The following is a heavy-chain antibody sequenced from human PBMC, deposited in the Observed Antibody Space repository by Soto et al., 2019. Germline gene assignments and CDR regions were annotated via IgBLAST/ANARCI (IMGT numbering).Heavy chain of an antibody. CDR2: INSDGSRI. CDR1: GFTFSNYW. D-gene: IGHD3-10*01. V-gene: IGHV3-74*01. Sequence: EVQLVESGGGLVQPGGSLRLSCAASGFTFSNYWIHWVRQAPGKGLVWVSRINSDGSRINYADSVRGRFTISRDNAKNKRYLQVNSLGAEDTAVYYCARGASGRYYMDVWGKGTTVTVSS. J-gene: IGHJ6*03. CDR3: ARGASGRYYMDV.